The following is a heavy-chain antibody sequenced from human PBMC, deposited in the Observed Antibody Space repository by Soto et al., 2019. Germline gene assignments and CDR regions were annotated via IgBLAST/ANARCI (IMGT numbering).Heavy chain of an antibody. Sequence: EVQLVESGGGLVQPGGSLRLSCAASGFTVSSNYMSWVRQAPGKGLEWVSVIYSGGSTYYADSVKGRFTISRHNSKNTLYLQMNSLRAEDTAVYYCARSGYCSGGSCYSWNYWGQGTLVTVSS. CDR1: GFTVSSNY. CDR3: ARSGYCSGGSCYSWNY. D-gene: IGHD2-15*01. J-gene: IGHJ4*02. V-gene: IGHV3-53*04. CDR2: IYSGGST.